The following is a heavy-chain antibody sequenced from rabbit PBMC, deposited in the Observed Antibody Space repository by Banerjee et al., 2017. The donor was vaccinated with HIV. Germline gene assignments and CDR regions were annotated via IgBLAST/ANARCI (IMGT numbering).Heavy chain of an antibody. CDR1: GFSFSSSYY. CDR2: IYAGSSGST. V-gene: IGHV1S40*01. J-gene: IGHJ3*01. D-gene: IGHD6-1*01. CDR3: AREMGGYAGYAYATYTRLDL. Sequence: QSLEESGGDLVKPGASLTLTCTASGFSFSSSYYMCWVRQAPGKGLEWIACIYAGSSGSTYYASWAKGRFTISKTSSTTVTLQMTSLTAADTATYFCAREMGGYAGYAYATYTRLDLWGQGTLVTVS.